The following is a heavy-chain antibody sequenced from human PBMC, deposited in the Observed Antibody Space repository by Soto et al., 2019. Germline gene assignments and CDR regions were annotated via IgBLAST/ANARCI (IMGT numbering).Heavy chain of an antibody. J-gene: IGHJ6*02. CDR1: GFTFSSYT. V-gene: IGHV3-23*01. CDR2: ISGSGGST. CDR3: AKATRLEYYYGMDV. D-gene: IGHD2-2*01. Sequence: LRLSCAASGFTFSSYTMTWVRQAPGKGLEWVSAISGSGGSTYYADSVKGRFTISRDNSKNTLYLQMNSLRAKDTAVYYCAKATRLEYYYGMDVWGQGTTVTVSS.